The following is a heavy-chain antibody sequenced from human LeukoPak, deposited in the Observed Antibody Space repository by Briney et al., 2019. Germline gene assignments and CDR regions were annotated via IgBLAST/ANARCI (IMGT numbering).Heavy chain of an antibody. CDR2: ISSSGGST. J-gene: IGHJ4*02. CDR3: AKLLGYSGYDYLDY. Sequence: PGGSLRLSCAASGFTFSSYEMNWVRQAPGKGLEWVSYISSSGGSTYYADSVKGRFTISRDNSKNTLYLQMNSLRAEDTAVYYCAKLLGYSGYDYLDYWGQGTLVTVSS. CDR1: GFTFSSYE. D-gene: IGHD5-12*01. V-gene: IGHV3-23*01.